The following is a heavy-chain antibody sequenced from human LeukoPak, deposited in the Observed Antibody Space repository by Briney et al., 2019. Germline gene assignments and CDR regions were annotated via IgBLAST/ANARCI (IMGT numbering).Heavy chain of an antibody. Sequence: PGGSLRLSCSASGFTFNSYVMHWVRQAPGKGLEYVSAISSNGGSTYYADSVKGRFTISRDNSKNTLYLQMSSLRAEDTAVYYCASAYYYDSSGPRNAFDIWGQGTMVTVSS. CDR2: ISSNGGST. V-gene: IGHV3-64D*09. CDR1: GFTFNSYV. CDR3: ASAYYYDSSGPRNAFDI. J-gene: IGHJ3*02. D-gene: IGHD3-22*01.